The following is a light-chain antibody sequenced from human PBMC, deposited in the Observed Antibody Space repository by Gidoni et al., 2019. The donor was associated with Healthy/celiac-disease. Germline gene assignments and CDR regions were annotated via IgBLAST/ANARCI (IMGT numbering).Light chain of an antibody. CDR1: QGISSY. J-gene: IGKJ2*01. CDR3: QQYYSYPYT. V-gene: IGKV1-8*01. Sequence: AIRMTQSPSSFSASTGDRVTITCRASQGISSYLAWYQQKPGKAPKLLIYPASTLQSGVPSRFSGSGSGTDFTLTISCLQSEDFATYYCQQYYSYPYTFXQGTKLEIK. CDR2: PAS.